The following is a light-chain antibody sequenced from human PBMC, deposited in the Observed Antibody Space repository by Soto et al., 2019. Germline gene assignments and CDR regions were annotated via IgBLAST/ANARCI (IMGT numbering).Light chain of an antibody. CDR3: QSYDSSLSGWL. Sequence: QSVLTQPPSVSGAPGQRVTISCTGSSSNIGAGYNVHWYQQVPGTAPKLLIYGDSNRPSGVPDRFSGSKSGTSASLAITGLQDEDEADYSCQSYDSSLSGWLFGGGTKLTVL. CDR1: SSNIGAGYN. CDR2: GDS. V-gene: IGLV1-40*01. J-gene: IGLJ3*02.